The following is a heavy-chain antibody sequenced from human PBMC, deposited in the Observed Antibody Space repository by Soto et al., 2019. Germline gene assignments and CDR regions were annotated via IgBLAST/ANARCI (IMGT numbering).Heavy chain of an antibody. CDR1: GFTFSSYG. CDR2: ISGSGGST. D-gene: IGHD2-15*01. V-gene: IGHV3-23*01. CDR3: AKEIGGYCSGGSCYPFDY. J-gene: IGHJ4*02. Sequence: LRLSCAASGFTFSSYGMNWVRQAPGKGLEWVSAISGSGGSTYYADSVKGRFTISRDNSKNTLYLQMNSLRAEDTAVYYCAKEIGGYCSGGSCYPFDYWGQGTLVTVSS.